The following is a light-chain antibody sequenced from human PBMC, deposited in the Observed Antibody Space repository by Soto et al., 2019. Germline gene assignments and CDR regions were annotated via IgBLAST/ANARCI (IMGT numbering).Light chain of an antibody. CDR2: AAS. J-gene: IGKJ1*01. V-gene: IGKV1-39*01. CDR3: QQGAKIPRT. Sequence: DIQMTQSPSSLSASVGDRVTITCRASQTINNYVSWYQQKPGKAPKSLIYAASTLQRGVPTRFRGSGSGTDFTLTINSLQPEDSAIYYCQQGAKIPRTFGQGTKVEI. CDR1: QTINNY.